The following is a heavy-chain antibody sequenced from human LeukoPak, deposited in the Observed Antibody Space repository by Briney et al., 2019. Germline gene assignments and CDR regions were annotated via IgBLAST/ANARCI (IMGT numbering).Heavy chain of an antibody. CDR1: GFSLTDHY. D-gene: IGHD7-27*01. J-gene: IGHJ4*02. V-gene: IGHV1-2*02. CDR3: ARDFSWGPDC. CDR2: VNGKRGDT. Sequence: WASVTVSCKASGFSLTDHYMHWLRQAPGQGLEWMGWVNGKRGDTHYAQQFQDRVLMTRDTSINTIYMELTRLTTDDTATYYCARDFSWGPDCWGQGTLVTVSS.